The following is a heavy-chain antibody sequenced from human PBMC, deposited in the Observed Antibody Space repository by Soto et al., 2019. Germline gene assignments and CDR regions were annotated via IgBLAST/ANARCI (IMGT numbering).Heavy chain of an antibody. D-gene: IGHD1-26*01. CDR3: AREGGFSASGGRSYYGIDY. CDR2: IGPTGFTK. V-gene: IGHV3-23*01. CDR1: GFTFRSYA. Sequence: EVQLLESGGGLVQPGGSLRLSCAASGFTFRSYAMSWVRQAPGKGLEWVSTIGPTGFTKYYTDSVKGRFTISRDNSKSTLYLQMSSLRPEGTAVYYCAREGGFSASGGRSYYGIDYWGQGTLVTVYS. J-gene: IGHJ4*02.